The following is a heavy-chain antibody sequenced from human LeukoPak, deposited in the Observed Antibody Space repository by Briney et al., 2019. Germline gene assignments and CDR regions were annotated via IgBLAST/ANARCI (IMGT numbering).Heavy chain of an antibody. D-gene: IGHD6-19*01. CDR1: GFTFDDYA. Sequence: PGGSLRLSCAVSGFTFDDYAMHWVRQAPGKGLEWVSLISGDGGSTYYADSVKGRFTISRDNSKNSLYLQMNSLRTEDTALYYCAKEGAVAGTLYYYYYTDVWGKGTTVTVSS. CDR3: AKEGAVAGTLYYYYYTDV. V-gene: IGHV3-43*02. J-gene: IGHJ6*03. CDR2: ISGDGGST.